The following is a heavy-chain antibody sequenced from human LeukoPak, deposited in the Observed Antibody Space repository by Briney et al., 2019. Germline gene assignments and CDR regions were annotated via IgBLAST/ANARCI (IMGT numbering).Heavy chain of an antibody. D-gene: IGHD6-6*01. J-gene: IGHJ4*02. V-gene: IGHV3-64D*09. CDR2: ISSNGGST. CDR3: VKGRYSSSSAGDY. CDR1: GFTFSSYA. Sequence: GGSLRLSCSASGFTFSSYAMHWVRQAPGKGLEYVSAISSNGGSTYYADSVKDRFTISRDNSKNTLYHQMSSLRAGEPAVYYCVKGRYSSSSAGDYWGQGTLVTVSS.